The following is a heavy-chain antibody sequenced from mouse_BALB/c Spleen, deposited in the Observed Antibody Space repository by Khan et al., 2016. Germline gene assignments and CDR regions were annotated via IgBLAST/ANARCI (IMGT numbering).Heavy chain of an antibody. CDR2: INPSNGGT. J-gene: IGHJ1*01. CDR1: GYTFTSYY. V-gene: IGHV1S81*02. D-gene: IGHD1-1*01. CDR3: TRGGGSSLYWYFDV. Sequence: QVQLQQPGAELVKPGASVKLSCKASGYTFTSYYMYWVKQRPGQGLEWIGGINPSNGGTNFNEKFKNKATLTVDKSSSTAYMQLSSLTSEDSAVSYCTRGGGSSLYWYFDVWGAGTTVTVSS.